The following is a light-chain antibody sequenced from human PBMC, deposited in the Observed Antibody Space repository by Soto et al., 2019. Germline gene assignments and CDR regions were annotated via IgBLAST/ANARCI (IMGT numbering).Light chain of an antibody. CDR3: GTWDSSLSAWV. V-gene: IGLV1-51*02. CDR1: SSHIGSNY. Sequence: QSVLTQPPSVSAAPGQKGTISCSGSSSHIGSNYVSWYQQLPGTAPKLLIYENYKRPPGIPDRFSGSKSGTSATLGITGLQTGDEADYYCGTWDSSLSAWVFGGGTKLTVL. CDR2: ENY. J-gene: IGLJ3*02.